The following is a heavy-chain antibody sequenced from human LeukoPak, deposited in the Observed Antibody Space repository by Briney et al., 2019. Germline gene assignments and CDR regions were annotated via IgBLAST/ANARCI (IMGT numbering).Heavy chain of an antibody. CDR3: ASHAGGYYDSSGYYVGY. D-gene: IGHD3-22*01. CDR2: ISGSGVST. CDR1: RFTFSIYA. Sequence: GGSLRLSCAASRFTFSIYAMSWDRQAPGKGLEWVSAISGSGVSTYYADSVKGRFTISRDNSKNTLYLQMNSLRAEDTAVYYCASHAGGYYDSSGYYVGYWGQGTLVTVSS. J-gene: IGHJ4*02. V-gene: IGHV3-23*01.